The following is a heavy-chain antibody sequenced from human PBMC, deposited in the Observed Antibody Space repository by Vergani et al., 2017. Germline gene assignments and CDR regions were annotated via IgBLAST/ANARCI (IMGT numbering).Heavy chain of an antibody. CDR2: FDPEDGET. CDR3: ARDRPVENLQWLVRPGAFDI. V-gene: IGHV1-24*01. D-gene: IGHD6-19*01. J-gene: IGHJ3*02. CDR1: GYTLTELS. Sequence: QVQLVQSGAEVKKPGASVKVSCKVSGYTLTELSMHWVRQAPGKGLEWMGGFDPEDGETIYAQKFHGRVTMTEDTSTDTAYMELSSLRSEDTAVYYCARDRPVENLQWLVRPGAFDIWGQGTMVTVSS.